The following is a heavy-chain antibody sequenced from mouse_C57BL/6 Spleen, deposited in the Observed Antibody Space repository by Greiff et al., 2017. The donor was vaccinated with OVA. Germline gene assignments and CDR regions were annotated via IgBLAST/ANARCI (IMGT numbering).Heavy chain of an antibody. Sequence: QVHVKQSGAELVKPGASVKLSCKASGYTFTSYWMHWVKQRPGQGLEWIGMIHPNSGSTNYNEKFKSKATLTVDKSSSTAYMQLSSLTSEDSAVYYCARGAVVATSDAMDYWGQGTSVTVSS. CDR3: ARGAVVATSDAMDY. CDR1: GYTFTSYW. V-gene: IGHV1-64*01. CDR2: IHPNSGST. J-gene: IGHJ4*01. D-gene: IGHD1-1*01.